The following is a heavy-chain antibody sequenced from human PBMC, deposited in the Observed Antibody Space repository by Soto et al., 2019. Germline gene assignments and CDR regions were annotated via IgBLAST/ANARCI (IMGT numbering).Heavy chain of an antibody. Sequence: GRSLRLSCAASGFTFSSYEMNWVRQAPGKGLEWVSYISSSGSTIYYADSVKGRFTISRDNAKNSLYLQMNSLRAEDTAVYYCARQTYYDILTGYYPDCFDYWGQGTLVTVSS. CDR2: ISSSGSTI. D-gene: IGHD3-9*01. V-gene: IGHV3-48*03. CDR3: ARQTYYDILTGYYPDCFDY. CDR1: GFTFSSYE. J-gene: IGHJ4*02.